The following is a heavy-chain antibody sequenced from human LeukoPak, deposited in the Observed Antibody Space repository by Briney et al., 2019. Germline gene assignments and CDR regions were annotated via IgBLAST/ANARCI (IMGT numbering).Heavy chain of an antibody. D-gene: IGHD5-12*01. J-gene: IGHJ6*03. CDR1: GYTFTGYY. CDR3: ATDRHSGYDFHYYYYMDV. CDR2: INPNSGGT. Sequence: ASVKVSCKASGYTFTGYYMHWVRQAPGQGLEWMGWINPNSGGTNYAQKFQGRVTMTRDTSISTAYMELSRLRSDDTAVYCCATDRHSGYDFHYYYYMDVWGKGTTVTVSS. V-gene: IGHV1-2*02.